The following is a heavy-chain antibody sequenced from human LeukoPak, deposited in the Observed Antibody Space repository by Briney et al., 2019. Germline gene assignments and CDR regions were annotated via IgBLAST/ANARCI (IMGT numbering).Heavy chain of an antibody. V-gene: IGHV5-51*01. CDR1: GYSFTSYW. Sequence: GESLKISCKGSGYSFTSYWIGWVRQMPGKGLEWMGIIYPGDPDTRYSPSFQGQVTISADKSISTAYLQWSSLKASDTAMYYCARHAAAAEYYYYGMDVWGQGTTVTVSS. CDR3: ARHAAAAEYYYYGMDV. J-gene: IGHJ6*02. D-gene: IGHD6-13*01. CDR2: IYPGDPDT.